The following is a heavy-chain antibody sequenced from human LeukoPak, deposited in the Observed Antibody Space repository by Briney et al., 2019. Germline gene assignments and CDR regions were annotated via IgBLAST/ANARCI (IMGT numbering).Heavy chain of an antibody. V-gene: IGHV3-23*01. CDR3: AKGRVVESILDY. CDR2: VRGSGGIT. D-gene: IGHD3-3*01. Sequence: GGSLRLPCAASGFTLSTYSMYWVRQAPGKGLEWVSGVRGSGGITYYADSVKGRFTISGGNSENTLYLQMNSLRVDDTAVYYCAKGRVVESILDYWGQGVLVTVSS. J-gene: IGHJ4*02. CDR1: GFTLSTYS.